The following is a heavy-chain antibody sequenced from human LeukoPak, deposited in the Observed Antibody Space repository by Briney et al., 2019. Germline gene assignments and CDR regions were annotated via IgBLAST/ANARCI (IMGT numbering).Heavy chain of an antibody. CDR1: GGSISSGGYY. V-gene: IGHV4-30-2*01. CDR2: IYHSGST. J-gene: IGHJ5*02. CDR3: ARVVVVPAAIEGNWFDP. D-gene: IGHD2-2*01. Sequence: KPSETLSLTCTVSGGSISSGGYYWSWIRQPPGKGLEWIGYIYHSGSTYYNPSLKSRVTISVDRSKNQFSLKLSSVTAADTAVYYCARVVVVPAAIEGNWFDPWGQGTLVTVSS.